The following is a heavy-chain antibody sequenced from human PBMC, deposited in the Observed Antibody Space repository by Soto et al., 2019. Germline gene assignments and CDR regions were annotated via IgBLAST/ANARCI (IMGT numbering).Heavy chain of an antibody. CDR2: IYYSGST. Sequence: PSETLSLTCTVSGGSISSYYWSWIRQSPGKGLEWIGYIYYSGSTNYNPSLKSRVTISVDTSKDQFSLKLSSVTAADTAVYYCARGLWYSSSWYYFDYWGQGTLVTVSS. J-gene: IGHJ4*02. D-gene: IGHD6-13*01. CDR3: ARGLWYSSSWYYFDY. V-gene: IGHV4-59*01. CDR1: GGSISSYY.